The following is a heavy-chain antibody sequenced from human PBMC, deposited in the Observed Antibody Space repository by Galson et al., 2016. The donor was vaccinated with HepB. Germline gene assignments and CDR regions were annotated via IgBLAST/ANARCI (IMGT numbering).Heavy chain of an antibody. Sequence: SLRLSCAASGFTVSSNYMSWVRQAPGKGLEWVSVIYSGGTTYYADSVKGRFTISRDTSKNTLSLQMNSLRPEDTAVYYWAREQVAASYCVSGSGYYDYYGMDIWGQGTTVIVSS. J-gene: IGHJ6*02. V-gene: IGHV3-53*01. CDR1: GFTVSSNY. D-gene: IGHD3-10*01. CDR2: IYSGGTT. CDR3: AREQVAASYCVSGSGYYDYYGMDI.